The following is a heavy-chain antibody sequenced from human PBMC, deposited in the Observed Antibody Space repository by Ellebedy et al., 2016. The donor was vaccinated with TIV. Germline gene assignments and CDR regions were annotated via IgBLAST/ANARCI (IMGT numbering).Heavy chain of an antibody. Sequence: MPAETLSLTCAVSGGSISTYVWSCIRQPTGKGLEWIGFIYNNEGTNYNPSLKSRVTISVDKSKNQFSLTLSAVTAADTAVYYCARDKEHTHGRTFGSWGQGTLVTVSS. CDR2: IYNNEGT. CDR1: GGSISTYV. V-gene: IGHV4-59*01. D-gene: IGHD1/OR15-1a*01. J-gene: IGHJ4*02. CDR3: ARDKEHTHGRTFGS.